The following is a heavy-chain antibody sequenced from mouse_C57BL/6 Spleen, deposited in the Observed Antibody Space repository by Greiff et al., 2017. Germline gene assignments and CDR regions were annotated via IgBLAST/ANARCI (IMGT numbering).Heavy chain of an antibody. J-gene: IGHJ2*01. V-gene: IGHV1-7*01. Sequence: QVQLQQSGAALAKPGASVKLSCKASGYTFTSYWMHWVKQRPGQGLEWIGYITPSSGYTKYNQKFKDKATLTADKSSSTAYMQLSRLTYEDSAVYYCARSSPITTVVAPGCDYWGQGTTLTVSS. D-gene: IGHD1-1*01. CDR3: ARSSPITTVVAPGCDY. CDR1: GYTFTSYW. CDR2: ITPSSGYT.